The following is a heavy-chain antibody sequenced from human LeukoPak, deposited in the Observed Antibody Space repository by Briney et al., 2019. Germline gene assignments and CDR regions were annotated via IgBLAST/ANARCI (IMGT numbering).Heavy chain of an antibody. V-gene: IGHV3-30*18. CDR2: ISDDGRNK. J-gene: IGHJ4*02. CDR1: GFSFISYG. CDR3: AKRPSDYGDYVTYFDY. Sequence: GGSLRLSCAASGFSFISYGMHWVRQAPGKGLEWVGVISDDGRNKKYADSVKGRFTISRDNSKDTLYLQMNSLRDEDTAVYYCAKRPSDYGDYVTYFDYWGQGTLVTVSS. D-gene: IGHD4-17*01.